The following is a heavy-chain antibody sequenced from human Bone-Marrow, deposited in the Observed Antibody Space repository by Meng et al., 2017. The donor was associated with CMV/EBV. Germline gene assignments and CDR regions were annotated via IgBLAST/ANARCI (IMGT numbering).Heavy chain of an antibody. D-gene: IGHD6-19*01. CDR1: GFTFSSYS. V-gene: IGHV3-48*04. J-gene: IGHJ6*02. Sequence: GESLKISCAASGFTFSSYSMNWVRQAPGKGLEWVSYISSSSSTIYYADSVKGRFTISRDNAKNSLYLQMNSLRAEDTAVYYCARDDLPGAGRALDVWGQGTTVTVSS. CDR3: ARDDLPGAGRALDV. CDR2: ISSSSSTI.